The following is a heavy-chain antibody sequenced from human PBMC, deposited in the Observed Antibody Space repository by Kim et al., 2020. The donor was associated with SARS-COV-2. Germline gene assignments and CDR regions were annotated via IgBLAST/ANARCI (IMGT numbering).Heavy chain of an antibody. CDR3: VREPYCTKTTCYGFDI. CDR1: AFSFNYYN. V-gene: IGHV3-48*02. J-gene: IGHJ3*02. CDR2: INIDSDDI. D-gene: IGHD2-8*01. Sequence: GGSLRLSCEASAFSFNYYNMHWVRQAPGKGLDWVSYINIDSDDIHYADSVRGRFTVSRDNAKNSLYLQMNNLKDEDTAVYYCVREPYCTKTTCYGFDIWGRGTMVTVSS.